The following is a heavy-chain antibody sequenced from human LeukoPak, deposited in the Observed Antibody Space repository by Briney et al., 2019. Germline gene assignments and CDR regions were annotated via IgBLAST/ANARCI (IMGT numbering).Heavy chain of an antibody. D-gene: IGHD6-19*01. V-gene: IGHV4-34*01. CDR3: ASAGQWLVRDAFDI. CDR1: GGSFSGYY. J-gene: IGHJ3*02. Sequence: SETLSLTCAVYGGSFSGYYWSWIRQPPGKGLEWIGEINHSGGTNYNPSFKSRVTISVDTSKNQFSLKLSSVTAADTAVYYCASAGQWLVRDAFDIWGQGTMVTVSS. CDR2: INHSGGT.